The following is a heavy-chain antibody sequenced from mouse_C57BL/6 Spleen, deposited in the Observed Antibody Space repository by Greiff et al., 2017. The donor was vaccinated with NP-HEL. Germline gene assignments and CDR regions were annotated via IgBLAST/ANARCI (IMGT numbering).Heavy chain of an antibody. CDR1: GYTFTSYW. CDR3: ARSTTVVAPFGY. J-gene: IGHJ2*01. Sequence: QVQLKQPGAELVKPGASVKLSCKASGYTFTSYWMQWVKQRPGQGLEWIGEIDPSDSYTNDKQKFKGKATLTVDTSSSTAYMQLSSLTSEDSAVYYCARSTTVVAPFGYWGQGTTLTVSS. D-gene: IGHD1-1*01. CDR2: IDPSDSYT. V-gene: IGHV1-50*01.